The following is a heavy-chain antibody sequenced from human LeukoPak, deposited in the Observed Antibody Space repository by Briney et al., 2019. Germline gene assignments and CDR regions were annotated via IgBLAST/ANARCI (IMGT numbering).Heavy chain of an antibody. Sequence: PSETLSLTCAVYGGSFSGYYWSWIRQPPGKGLEWIGEINHSGSTNYNASLKSRVTISVDTSKNQFSLKLSSVTAADTAVYYCARGGYFGSGSYFNSGSYYNYYFDPWGQGTLVTVSS. J-gene: IGHJ5*02. CDR1: GGSFSGYY. D-gene: IGHD3-10*01. V-gene: IGHV4-34*01. CDR2: INHSGST. CDR3: ARGGYFGSGSYFNSGSYYNYYFDP.